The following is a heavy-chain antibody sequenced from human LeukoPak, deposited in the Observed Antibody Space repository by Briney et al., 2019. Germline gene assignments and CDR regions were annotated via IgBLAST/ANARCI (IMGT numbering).Heavy chain of an antibody. D-gene: IGHD4-23*01. CDR2: ISYNGGDK. CDR1: GFTFSTYA. Sequence: GGSLRLSCAASGFTFSTYAMHWVRQAPGKGLEWASVISYNGGDKYYADSVKGRFSISRDNAKNTLYLQMNSLRVEDTAVYYCARGRPHGNDYWGQGTLVTVSS. J-gene: IGHJ4*02. CDR3: ARGRPHGNDY. V-gene: IGHV3-30*04.